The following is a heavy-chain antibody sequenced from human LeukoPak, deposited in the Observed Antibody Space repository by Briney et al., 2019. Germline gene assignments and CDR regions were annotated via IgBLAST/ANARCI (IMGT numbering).Heavy chain of an antibody. D-gene: IGHD6-19*01. CDR3: AKDNSGWAFDY. V-gene: IGHV3-30*02. CDR1: GFTFSIYG. J-gene: IGHJ4*02. Sequence: GGSLRLSCAASGFTFSIYGMHWVRHAPGKGLEWVAFIPYDGSNKYYADSVKGRFTITRDNSKNTLFLQMNSMRAEDTAVYYCAKDNSGWAFDYWGQGTLVTVSS. CDR2: IPYDGSNK.